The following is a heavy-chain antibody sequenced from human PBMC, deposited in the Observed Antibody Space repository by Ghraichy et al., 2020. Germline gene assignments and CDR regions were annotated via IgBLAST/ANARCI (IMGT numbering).Heavy chain of an antibody. CDR1: GGSISSSSYY. V-gene: IGHV4-39*01. J-gene: IGHJ4*02. CDR3: ARQIDSRNYYDSSGYYNY. Sequence: ETLSLTCTVSGGSISSSSYYWGWIRQPPGKGLEWIGSIYYSGSTYYNPSLKSRVTISVDTSKNQFSLKLSSVTAADTAVYYCARQIDSRNYYDSSGYYNYWGQGTLVTVSS. CDR2: IYYSGST. D-gene: IGHD3-22*01.